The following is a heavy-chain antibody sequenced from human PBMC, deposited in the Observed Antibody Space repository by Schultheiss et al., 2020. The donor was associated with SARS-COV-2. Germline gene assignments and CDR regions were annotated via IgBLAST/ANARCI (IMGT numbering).Heavy chain of an antibody. Sequence: SQTLSLTCAVYGGSFSGYYWSWIRQPPGKGLEWIGEINHSGSTYYNPSLKSRVTISVDTSKNQFSLKLSSVTAADTAVYYCARVNGLRYFDWLFHDGAFDIWGQGTMVTVSS. V-gene: IGHV4-34*01. CDR1: GGSFSGYY. J-gene: IGHJ3*02. D-gene: IGHD3-9*01. CDR2: INHSGST. CDR3: ARVNGLRYFDWLFHDGAFDI.